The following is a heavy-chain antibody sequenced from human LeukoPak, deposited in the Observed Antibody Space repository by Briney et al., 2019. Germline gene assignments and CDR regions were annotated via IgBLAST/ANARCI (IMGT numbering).Heavy chain of an antibody. Sequence: GGSLRLSCAASGLILSSYGIHWVRQAPGKGLEWVAGIWYDGTNIYYGDSVKGRFSISRDNSKNTVYLQMNSLRAEDTAVYYCARDAGGAFGNYVNYFDYWGQGTLVTVSS. CDR2: IWYDGTNI. J-gene: IGHJ4*02. CDR1: GLILSSYG. CDR3: ARDAGGAFGNYVNYFDY. V-gene: IGHV3-33*01. D-gene: IGHD4-11*01.